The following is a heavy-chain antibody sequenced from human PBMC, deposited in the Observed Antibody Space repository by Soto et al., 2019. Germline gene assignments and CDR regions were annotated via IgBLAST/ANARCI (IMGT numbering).Heavy chain of an antibody. CDR2: IYYSGST. CDR1: GGSISSSSYY. Sequence: SETLSLTCTVSGGSISSSSYYWGWIRQPPGKGLEWIGSIYYSGSTYYNPSLKSRVTISVDTSKNQFSLKLSSVTAAGAAVYYCARATDGYDFSNWFDPWGQGTLVTVSS. J-gene: IGHJ5*02. D-gene: IGHD5-12*01. V-gene: IGHV4-39*01. CDR3: ARATDGYDFSNWFDP.